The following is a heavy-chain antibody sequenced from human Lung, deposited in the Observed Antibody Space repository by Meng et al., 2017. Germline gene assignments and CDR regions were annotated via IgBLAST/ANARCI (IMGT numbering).Heavy chain of an antibody. CDR3: ARDRYCSTTSCTGWFDP. V-gene: IGHV1-18*01. CDR1: GYTFTSYG. Sequence: QGQLVQAGDEVKKQGGAVKAAGKDGGYTFTSYGISWVRPAPGQGLEWMGWISGYNGNTNYAQKFQGRVTMTTDTSTSTAYMELRSLRSDDTAVYYCARDRYCSTTSCTGWFDPWGQGTLVTVSS. J-gene: IGHJ5*02. D-gene: IGHD2-2*01. CDR2: ISGYNGNT.